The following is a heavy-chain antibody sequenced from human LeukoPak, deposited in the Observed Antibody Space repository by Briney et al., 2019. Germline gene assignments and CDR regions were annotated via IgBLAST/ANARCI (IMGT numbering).Heavy chain of an antibody. Sequence: ASVKVSCKASGGTFSSYAISWVRQAPGQGLEWMGGIIPIFGTANYAQKFQGRVTITADESTSTAYMELSSLRSEDTAVYYCARETSFLGIAAAGTNWFDPWGQGTLVTVSS. CDR1: GGTFSSYA. CDR3: ARETSFLGIAAAGTNWFDP. D-gene: IGHD6-13*01. V-gene: IGHV1-69*13. J-gene: IGHJ5*02. CDR2: IIPIFGTA.